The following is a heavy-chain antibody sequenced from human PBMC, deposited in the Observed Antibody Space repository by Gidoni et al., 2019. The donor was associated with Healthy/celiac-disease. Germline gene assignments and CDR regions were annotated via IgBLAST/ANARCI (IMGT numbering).Heavy chain of an antibody. CDR3: AKGTGFGEPRVSPSY. D-gene: IGHD3-10*01. V-gene: IGHV3-23*01. CDR2: ISGSGGST. J-gene: IGHJ4*02. Sequence: GKGLEWVSAISGSGGSTYYADSVKGRFTISRDNSKNTLYLQMNSLRAEDTAVYYCAKGTGFGEPRVSPSYWGQGTLVTVSS.